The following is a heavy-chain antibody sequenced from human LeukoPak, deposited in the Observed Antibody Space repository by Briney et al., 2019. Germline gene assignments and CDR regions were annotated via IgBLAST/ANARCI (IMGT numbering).Heavy chain of an antibody. CDR2: IYTSGST. J-gene: IGHJ4*02. Sequence: PSQTLSLTCTVSGGSISSGSYYWSWIRQPAGKGLEWIGRIYTSGSTNYNPSLKSRVTISVDTSKNQFSLKLSSVTAADTAVYYCARGYYYDSSGSYYFDYWGQGTLVTVSS. CDR3: ARGYYYDSSGSYYFDY. V-gene: IGHV4-61*02. D-gene: IGHD3-22*01. CDR1: GGSISSGSYY.